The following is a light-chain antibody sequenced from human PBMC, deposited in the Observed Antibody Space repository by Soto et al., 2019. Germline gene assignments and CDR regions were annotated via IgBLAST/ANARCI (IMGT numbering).Light chain of an antibody. Sequence: QAVVTQPPSASETPGQRVTISCSGSSSNIGTNTVNWYQHLPGTAPKVLIYSDNQRSSGVPDRISGSKSGTSASLAISGLQSEDEGDYYCAAWDDSLNGVVFGGGTQLTVL. V-gene: IGLV1-44*01. CDR2: SDN. J-gene: IGLJ3*02. CDR3: AAWDDSLNGVV. CDR1: SSNIGTNT.